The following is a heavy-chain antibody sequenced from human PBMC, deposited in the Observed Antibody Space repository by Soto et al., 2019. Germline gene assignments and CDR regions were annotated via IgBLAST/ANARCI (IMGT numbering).Heavy chain of an antibody. CDR3: VSAIDYCSGGNCYSDSDAFDI. Sequence: QVQLVQSGAEVKKPGASVKVSCKASGDSFSSYYIHWVRQAPGQGLEWMGIVNPSGESTSYAQKFQGRVAMTWDTSTSTVYMELSRLRSEDTAVYYCVSAIDYCSGGNCYSDSDAFDIWGHGTRVTVSS. CDR2: VNPSGEST. J-gene: IGHJ3*02. CDR1: GDSFSSYY. D-gene: IGHD2-15*01. V-gene: IGHV1-46*01.